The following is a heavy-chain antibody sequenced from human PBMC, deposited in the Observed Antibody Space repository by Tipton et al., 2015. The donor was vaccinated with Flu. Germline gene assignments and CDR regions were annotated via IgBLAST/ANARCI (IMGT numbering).Heavy chain of an antibody. CDR1: GGSISSGGYY. V-gene: IGHV4-31*02. CDR3: ACMPSPGQVHYYYYGMDV. J-gene: IGHJ6*02. Sequence: LRLSCTVSGGSISSGGYYWSWIRQHPGKGLEWIGYIYYSGSTYYNPSLKSRVTISVDTSKNQFSLKLSSVTAADTAVYYCACMPSPGQVHYYYYGMDVWGQGTTVTVSS. CDR2: IYYSGST. D-gene: IGHD2-8*01.